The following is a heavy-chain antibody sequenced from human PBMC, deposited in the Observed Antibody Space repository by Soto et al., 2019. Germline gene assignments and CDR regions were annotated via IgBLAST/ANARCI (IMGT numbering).Heavy chain of an antibody. CDR3: ARGRGYCSSTSCYYFDY. D-gene: IGHD2-2*01. V-gene: IGHV4-30-4*01. Sequence: SETLSLTCTVSGGSISSGDYYWSWIRQPPGKGLEWIGYIYYSGSTYYNPSLKSRVTISVDTSKNQFSLKLSSVTAADTAVYYCARGRGYCSSTSCYYFDYWGQGTLVT. CDR2: IYYSGST. J-gene: IGHJ4*02. CDR1: GGSISSGDYY.